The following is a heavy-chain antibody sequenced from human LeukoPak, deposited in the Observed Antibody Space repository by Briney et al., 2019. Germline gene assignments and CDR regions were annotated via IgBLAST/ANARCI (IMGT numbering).Heavy chain of an antibody. Sequence: PGGSLRLSCAASGFTFRNAWMSWVRQAPGKGLEWVGRIKSKTDGGTTDYAAPVKGRFTISRDDSKNTLYLQMNSLKTEDTAVYYCTTDLLLWFGELLASPDYWGQGTLVTVSS. D-gene: IGHD3-10*01. CDR2: IKSKTDGGTT. V-gene: IGHV3-15*01. J-gene: IGHJ4*02. CDR1: GFTFRNAW. CDR3: TTDLLLWFGELLASPDY.